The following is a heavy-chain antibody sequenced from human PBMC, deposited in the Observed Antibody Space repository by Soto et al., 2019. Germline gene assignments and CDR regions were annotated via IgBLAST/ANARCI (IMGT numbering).Heavy chain of an antibody. CDR3: ARGKGGSYYHYYYGMDV. J-gene: IGHJ6*02. CDR1: GGSFSGYY. D-gene: IGHD1-26*01. V-gene: IGHV4-34*01. Sequence: PSETLSLSCAVYGGSFSGYYWSWIRQPPGKGLEWIGEINHSGSTNYNPSLKSRVTISVDTSKNQFSLKLSSVTAADTAVYYCARGKGGSYYHYYYGMDVWGQGTTVT. CDR2: INHSGST.